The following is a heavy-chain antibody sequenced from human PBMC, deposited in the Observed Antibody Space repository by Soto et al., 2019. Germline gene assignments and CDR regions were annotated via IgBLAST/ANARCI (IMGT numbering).Heavy chain of an antibody. J-gene: IGHJ5*02. D-gene: IGHD1-7*01. CDR1: GGSISSSSYY. CDR2: IYYSGST. V-gene: IGHV4-39*01. CDR3: ARQAGWNFPLGWFDP. Sequence: SETLSLTCTVSGGSISSSSYYWGWIRQPPGKGLEWIGSIYYSGSTCYNPSLKSRVTISVDTSKDQFSLKLSSVTAADTAVYYCARQAGWNFPLGWFDPWGQGTLVTVSS.